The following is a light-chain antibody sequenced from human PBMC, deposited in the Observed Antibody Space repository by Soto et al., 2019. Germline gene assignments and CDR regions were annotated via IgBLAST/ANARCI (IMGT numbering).Light chain of an antibody. Sequence: EIVMTQSPATLSVSPGERATLSCRASQSVSSNLAWYQQKPGQAPRLLIYGASTRATGIPARFSGSGSGTEFTLTISSLQSEDFAVYYCQQYGSSSTFGQGTKVDIK. CDR2: GAS. CDR1: QSVSSN. J-gene: IGKJ1*01. V-gene: IGKV3-15*01. CDR3: QQYGSSST.